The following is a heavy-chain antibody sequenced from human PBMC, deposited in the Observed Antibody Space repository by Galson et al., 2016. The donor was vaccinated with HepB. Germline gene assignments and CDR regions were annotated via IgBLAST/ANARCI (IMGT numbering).Heavy chain of an antibody. D-gene: IGHD3-10*01. CDR1: GLIVSNSY. V-gene: IGHV3-53*01. CDR2: IFGGGAT. CDR3: ARVGTPRSLHYFDY. Sequence: SLRLSCAASGLIVSNSYMGWVRQAPGKGLEWVAVIFGGGATYYADSGRDRFTISRDNSNNMVFLQMHSLRAEDTAVYFCARVGTPRSLHYFDYWGQGIVVAVSS. J-gene: IGHJ4*02.